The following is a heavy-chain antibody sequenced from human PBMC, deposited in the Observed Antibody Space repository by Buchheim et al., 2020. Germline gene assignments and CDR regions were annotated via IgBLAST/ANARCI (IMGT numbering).Heavy chain of an antibody. CDR2: ITSIKGRP. CDR3: AKDTGTGGNWLDP. CDR1: GFDFSDFA. Sequence: EVQLLESGGGLVQPGGSLRLSCAVSGFDFSDFAMSWVRQSPGKGLEWVASITSIKGRPDYADSVKGRFTTSVDKSKNILFLQMSSLTVDDTAMYYCAKDTGTGGNWLDPWGQGTL. V-gene: IGHV3-23*01. D-gene: IGHD1-7*01. J-gene: IGHJ5*02.